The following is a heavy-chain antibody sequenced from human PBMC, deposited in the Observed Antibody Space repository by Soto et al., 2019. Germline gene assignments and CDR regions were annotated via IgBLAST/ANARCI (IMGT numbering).Heavy chain of an antibody. D-gene: IGHD6-19*01. Sequence: PGGSLRLSCAASGFTFSSYSMNWVRQAPGKGLEWVSYISSSTNTIYYADDVKGRFTISRDNAKNSLYLQMNSLRAEDTAVYYCARDTGGAAYSSCWYGYWGQGT. CDR3: ARDTGGAAYSSCWYGY. CDR1: GFTFSSYS. V-gene: IGHV3-48*01. CDR2: ISSSTNTI. J-gene: IGHJ4*02.